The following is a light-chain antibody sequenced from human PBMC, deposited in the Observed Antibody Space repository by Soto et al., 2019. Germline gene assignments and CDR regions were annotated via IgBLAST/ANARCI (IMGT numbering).Light chain of an antibody. Sequence: DVQMTQSPASLSASVGDRVTIACRAGQPIADYLNWYQQKPGEAPKVLIFGASSLRSGVPSRFSGSGYGTDFTLTINNLQPEDFATYYCQQTHAVPLTFGQGTRREIK. J-gene: IGKJ5*01. CDR1: QPIADY. V-gene: IGKV1-39*01. CDR3: QQTHAVPLT. CDR2: GAS.